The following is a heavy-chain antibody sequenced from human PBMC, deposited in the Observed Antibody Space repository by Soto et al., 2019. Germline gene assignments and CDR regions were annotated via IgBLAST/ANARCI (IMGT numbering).Heavy chain of an antibody. CDR3: AKDDGRKLGVEAFDI. D-gene: IGHD7-27*01. Sequence: GGSLRLSCAASGFTFSSYAMSWVRQAPGKGLEWVSAISGSGGSTYYADSVKGRFTISRDNSKNTLYLQMNSLRAEDSAVYCCAKDDGRKLGVEAFDIWGQGTMVTVSS. J-gene: IGHJ3*02. V-gene: IGHV3-23*01. CDR1: GFTFSSYA. CDR2: ISGSGGST.